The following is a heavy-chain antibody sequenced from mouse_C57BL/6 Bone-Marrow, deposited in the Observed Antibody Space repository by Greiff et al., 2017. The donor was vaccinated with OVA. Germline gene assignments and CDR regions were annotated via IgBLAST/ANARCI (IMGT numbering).Heavy chain of an antibody. J-gene: IGHJ2*01. CDR2: IYPGGGYT. CDR1: GYTFTNYW. CDR3: ARLLDYFDY. Sequence: QVQLKESGAELVRPGTSVKMSCKASGYTFTNYWIGWAKQRPGHGLEWIGDIYPGGGYTNYNEKFKGKATLTADKSSSTAYMQFSSLTSEDSASYYCARLLDYFDYWGQGTTLTVSS. D-gene: IGHD1-1*01. V-gene: IGHV1-63*01.